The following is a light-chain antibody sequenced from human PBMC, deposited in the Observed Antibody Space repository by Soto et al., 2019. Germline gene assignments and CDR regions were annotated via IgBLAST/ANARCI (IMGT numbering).Light chain of an antibody. CDR3: SLYTSSGTDV. J-gene: IGLJ1*01. CDR1: SNDVGSFNR. CDR2: EVS. Sequence: QSVLTQPPSVSGSPGQSVTISCAGTSNDVGSFNRVSWYQKAPGTAPKVVIYEVSNRPSGVPDRFSGSRSGSTASLTISGLQAEDEAHYYCSLYTSSGTDVFGTGTKVTVL. V-gene: IGLV2-18*01.